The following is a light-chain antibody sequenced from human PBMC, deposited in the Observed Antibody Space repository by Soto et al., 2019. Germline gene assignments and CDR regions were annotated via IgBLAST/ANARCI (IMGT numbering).Light chain of an antibody. Sequence: DIQMTQSPSTLSESVGDRVTITCRASQSISSWLAWYQQKPGKAPKLLIYKASSLESGVPSRFSGSGSGTEFTLTISSLQPDDFATYYCQQYNSYSSITFGQGTRLEIK. V-gene: IGKV1-5*03. CDR3: QQYNSYSSIT. CDR1: QSISSW. CDR2: KAS. J-gene: IGKJ5*01.